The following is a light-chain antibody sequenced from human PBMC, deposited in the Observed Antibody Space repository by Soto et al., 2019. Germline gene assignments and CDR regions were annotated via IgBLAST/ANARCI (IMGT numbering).Light chain of an antibody. J-gene: IGKJ1*01. CDR3: QPYYSFTWT. Sequence: DIQMTQSPSTLSASVGDRVTITCRASQSISSWLAWYQQKPGKAPKLLIFDAFSLEGGVPSRFSGSGSGTDFPLTISSLQSDAFATYDCQPYYSFTWTFGQGTKVEIK. CDR1: QSISSW. V-gene: IGKV1-5*01. CDR2: DAF.